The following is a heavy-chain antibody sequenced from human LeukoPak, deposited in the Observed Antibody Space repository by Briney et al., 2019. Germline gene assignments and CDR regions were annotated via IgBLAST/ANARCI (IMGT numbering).Heavy chain of an antibody. J-gene: IGHJ4*02. Sequence: ASVKVSCKASGYTFTGYYMHWVRQAPGQGLEWMGWINPNSGGTNYAQKFQGRVTMTRDTSISTAYMELSRLRSDDTAVYYCAGDLETRITMVRGVTVPDYWGQGTLVTVSS. CDR2: INPNSGGT. CDR1: GYTFTGYY. D-gene: IGHD3-10*01. CDR3: AGDLETRITMVRGVTVPDY. V-gene: IGHV1-2*02.